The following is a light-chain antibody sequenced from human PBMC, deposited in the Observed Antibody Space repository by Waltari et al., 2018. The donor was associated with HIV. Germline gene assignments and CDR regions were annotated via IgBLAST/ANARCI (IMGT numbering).Light chain of an antibody. Sequence: QSALTQPASVSGSPGQSITISCTGASSDIGSYNYVSWYQQYSGKAPRLMIYEVSHRPSGVSSRFSGTKSGNTASLTISGLQAEDEADSYCSSYASSSFVVFGGGTKLTVL. J-gene: IGLJ2*01. CDR1: SSDIGSYNY. V-gene: IGLV2-14*01. CDR3: SSYASSSFVV. CDR2: EVS.